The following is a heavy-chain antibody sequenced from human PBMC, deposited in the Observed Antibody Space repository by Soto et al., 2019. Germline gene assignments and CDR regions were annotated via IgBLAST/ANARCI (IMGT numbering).Heavy chain of an antibody. CDR3: ARADRTLVTSYSLDV. CDR2: INHSGTI. D-gene: IGHD2-21*02. CDR1: GGSFSGYY. V-gene: IGHV4-34*01. J-gene: IGHJ6*02. Sequence: SETLSLTCAVYGGSFSGYYWTWIRQPPGKGLEWIGEINHSGTINFNPSLKSRLTISLDTSKKYFSLKLSSVTDADTAAYYCARADRTLVTSYSLDVWGQGTTVTVSS.